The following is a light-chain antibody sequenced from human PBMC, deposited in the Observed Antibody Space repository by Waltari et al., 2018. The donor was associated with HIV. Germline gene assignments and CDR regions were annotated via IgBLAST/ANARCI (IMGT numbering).Light chain of an antibody. CDR1: QSVRSN. J-gene: IGKJ2*01. V-gene: IGKV3-15*01. CDR2: DAS. CDR3: KQNNNWPPYT. Sequence: ELVLTQSPSTLSVSPGDRATLSCRAIQSVRSNLAWYHQNPGQATRLGIYDASTRATGIPARFSGSGSGTECTFTISSLQSEDFAVYYCKQNNNWPPYTFGQGTKLEIK.